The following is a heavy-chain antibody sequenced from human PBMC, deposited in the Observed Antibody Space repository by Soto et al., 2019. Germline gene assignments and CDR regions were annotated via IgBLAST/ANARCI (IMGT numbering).Heavy chain of an antibody. CDR1: GGSISSGDYY. CDR2: IYYNGSN. V-gene: IGHV4-30-4*01. D-gene: IGHD2-15*01. J-gene: IGHJ5*02. CDR3: ARDHLRWGSPGWFDP. Sequence: QVQLQESGPGLVKPSQTLSLTCTVSGGSISSGDYYVSWIRQPPGKGLEWSRYIYYNGSNYYNPSLKSRVTISVDTSKNQFSLKLSSETAADTSVYYCARDHLRWGSPGWFDPWGQGTLVTVSS.